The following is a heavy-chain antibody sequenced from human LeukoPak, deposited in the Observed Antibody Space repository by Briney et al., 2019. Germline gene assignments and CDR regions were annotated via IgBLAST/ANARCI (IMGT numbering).Heavy chain of an antibody. V-gene: IGHV4-59*01. CDR3: ARSGYCSSTSCYFPMLN. D-gene: IGHD2-2*01. CDR2: IYYSGST. Sequence: PSETLSLTSSVSGFSISSYYWRWLRQPPGKGLEWIGYIYYSGSTNYNPSLKSRVTISVDTSKNQFSLKLSSVTAADTAVYYCARSGYCSSTSCYFPMLNWGQGTLVTVSS. CDR1: GFSISSYY. J-gene: IGHJ4*02.